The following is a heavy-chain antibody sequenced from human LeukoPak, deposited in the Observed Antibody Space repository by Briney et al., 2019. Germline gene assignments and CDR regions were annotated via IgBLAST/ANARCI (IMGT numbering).Heavy chain of an antibody. CDR3: ARLNVGGISY. CDR2: VIPISGIT. CDR1: GGTLSIYA. J-gene: IGHJ4*02. V-gene: IGHV1-69*15. Sequence: ASVKVSCKVSGGTLSIYAINWVRQAPGQGLEWMGRVIPISGITNYAQNFRGRVTIIADESSGTAYIELTGLRFDDTAIYYCARLNVGGISYWGQGTLVTVPP. D-gene: IGHD3-16*01.